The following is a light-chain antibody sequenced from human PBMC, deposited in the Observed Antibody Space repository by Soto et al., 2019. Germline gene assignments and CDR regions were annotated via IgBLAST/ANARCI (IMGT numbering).Light chain of an antibody. CDR3: QQYGSSLPIT. V-gene: IGKV3-20*01. Sequence: IVFAQSPGTLALSPGERATLSCRASQSVSSSYLAWYQQKPGQAPRLLIYGASSRATGIPDRFSGSGSGTDFTLTISRLEPEDFAVYYCQQYGSSLPITFGQGTRLEIK. CDR1: QSVSSSY. J-gene: IGKJ5*01. CDR2: GAS.